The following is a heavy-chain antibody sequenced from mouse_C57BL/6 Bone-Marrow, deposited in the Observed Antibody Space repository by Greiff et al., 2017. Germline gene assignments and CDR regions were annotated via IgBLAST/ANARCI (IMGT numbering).Heavy chain of an antibody. J-gene: IGHJ3*01. CDR2: ISNGGGST. CDR3: ARRDYYGSSYGFAY. V-gene: IGHV5-12*01. D-gene: IGHD1-1*01. Sequence: EVQLVESGGGLVQPGGSLKLSCAASGFTFSDYYMYWVRQTPEKRLEWVAYISNGGGSTYYPDTVKGRFTISRDNAKNTLYLQMSRLKSEDTAMYYCARRDYYGSSYGFAYWGQGTLVTVSA. CDR1: GFTFSDYY.